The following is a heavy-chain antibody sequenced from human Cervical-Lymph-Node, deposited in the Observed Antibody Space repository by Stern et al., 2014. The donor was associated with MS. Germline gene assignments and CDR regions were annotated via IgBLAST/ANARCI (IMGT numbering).Heavy chain of an antibody. CDR2: MSCVGGNK. Sequence: VQLVESGGGVVQPGRTLTLSCAASGFSLSNSGLHWVRQAPGKGLVLVAVMSCVGGNKKYGDSVKGRFSISRDMANNTLFLQMNSLRPEDTAVYYCMGVGDAMHVWGQGTTVIVSS. V-gene: IGHV3-30*03. J-gene: IGHJ6*02. CDR3: MGVGDAMHV. CDR1: GFSLSNSG.